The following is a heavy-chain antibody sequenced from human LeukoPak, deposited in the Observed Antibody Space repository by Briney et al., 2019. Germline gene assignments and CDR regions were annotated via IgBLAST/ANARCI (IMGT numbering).Heavy chain of an antibody. D-gene: IGHD2-2*01. J-gene: IGHJ4*02. Sequence: GGSLRLSCAASGFTFSSYSMNWVRQAPGKGLEWVSYISSSSSTIYYADSVKGRFTISRDNAKNSLYLQMNSLRAEDTAVYYCARDMGGYCSSTSCLSFDYWGQGTLVTVSS. CDR1: GFTFSSYS. V-gene: IGHV3-48*04. CDR3: ARDMGGYCSSTSCLSFDY. CDR2: ISSSSSTI.